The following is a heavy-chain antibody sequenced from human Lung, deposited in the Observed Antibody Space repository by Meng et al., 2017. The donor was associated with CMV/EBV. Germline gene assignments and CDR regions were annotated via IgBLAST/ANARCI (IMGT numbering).Heavy chain of an antibody. V-gene: IGHV3-48*03. D-gene: IGHD3-10*01. Sequence: GGSXRLXCGASGFTFSSYEMNWVRQAPGKGLEWLSYISSSGSIIYYTDSVKGRFTISRDNAKNSLYLQMNSLRAEDTAVYYCARGAYYGSGRLDYWGQGTLVTVSS. J-gene: IGHJ4*02. CDR1: GFTFSSYE. CDR2: ISSSGSII. CDR3: ARGAYYGSGRLDY.